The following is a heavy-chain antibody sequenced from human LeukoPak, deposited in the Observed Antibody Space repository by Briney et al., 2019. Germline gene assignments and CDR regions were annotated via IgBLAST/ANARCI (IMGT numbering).Heavy chain of an antibody. Sequence: NPSETLSLTCTVSGGSFRSRNYFWSWIRQPPGEGLEWIGYISYSGSAYYNPSLKSRVTISVDTSSNQLSLRLRSVTAADTAVYYCAREVNIPADSDAFDIWGQGTMVTVSS. D-gene: IGHD1/OR15-1a*01. J-gene: IGHJ3*02. V-gene: IGHV4-30-4*08. CDR1: GGSFRSRNYF. CDR3: AREVNIPADSDAFDI. CDR2: ISYSGSA.